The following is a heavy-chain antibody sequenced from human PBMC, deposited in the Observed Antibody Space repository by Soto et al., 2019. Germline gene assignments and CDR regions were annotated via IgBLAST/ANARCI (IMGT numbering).Heavy chain of an antibody. CDR3: ASSVGMVRGSYYYGMDV. CDR2: VNAGNGNT. D-gene: IGHD3-10*01. CDR1: GYTFTSYA. V-gene: IGHV1-3*01. J-gene: IGHJ6*02. Sequence: ASVKVSCKASGYTFTSYAMHWVRQAPGQRLEWMGWVNAGNGNTKYSQKFQGRVTITRDTSASTAYMELSSLRSEDTAVYYCASSVGMVRGSYYYGMDVWGQGTTVTVS.